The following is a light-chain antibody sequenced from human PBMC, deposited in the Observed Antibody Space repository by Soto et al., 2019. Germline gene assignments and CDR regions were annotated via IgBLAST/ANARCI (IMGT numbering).Light chain of an antibody. CDR3: QKYSSVPV. CDR1: QDIRNF. J-gene: IGKJ3*01. Sequence: DIQMTQSPTSLSASVGDRVTITCRASQDIRNFVAWYQQKPGKAPKLLIYAASTLQSGVPSRFSGSGSRTDFPLTINRLQPEDVTTYSCQKYSSVPVFGPGTKVEIK. V-gene: IGKV1-27*01. CDR2: AAS.